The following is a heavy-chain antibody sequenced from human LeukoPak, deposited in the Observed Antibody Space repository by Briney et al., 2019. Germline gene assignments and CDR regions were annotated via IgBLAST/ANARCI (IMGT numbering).Heavy chain of an antibody. J-gene: IGHJ5*02. V-gene: IGHV3-11*04. Sequence: GGSLRLSCAASGFTFSDYYMSWLRQAPGKGLEGVSYISSSGSTKYYADSVKGRFTISRDNAKNSLYLQMNSLRAEDTAVYYCARERYQGETNWFDPWGQGTLVTVSS. CDR2: ISSSGSTK. CDR3: ARERYQGETNWFDP. D-gene: IGHD1-14*01. CDR1: GFTFSDYY.